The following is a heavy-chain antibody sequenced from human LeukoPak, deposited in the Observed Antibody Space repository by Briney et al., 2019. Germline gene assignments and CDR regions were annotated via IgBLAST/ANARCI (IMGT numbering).Heavy chain of an antibody. Sequence: SETLSLTCTVSGGSVSGYFWSWIRQPPGKGLEWVAYIHYTGTTNYNPSLKSRVTISVDTSKNQFSLKLSSVTAADTAVYYCARSGGYYFDYWGQGTLVTVSS. D-gene: IGHD1-14*01. CDR2: IHYTGTT. CDR3: ARSGGYYFDY. CDR1: GGSVSGYF. J-gene: IGHJ4*02. V-gene: IGHV4-59*02.